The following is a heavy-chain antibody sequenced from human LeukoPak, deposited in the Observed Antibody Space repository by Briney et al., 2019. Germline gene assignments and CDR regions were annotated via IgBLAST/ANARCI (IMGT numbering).Heavy chain of an antibody. CDR3: ARDRERRNFDY. CDR1: GGTFSSYA. J-gene: IGHJ4*02. D-gene: IGHD1-26*01. Sequence: SVKVSCKASGGTFSSYAISWVRQAPGQGLEWMGRIIPILGIANYAQKFQGRVTITADKSTSTAYMELSSLRSEDTAVYYCARDRERRNFDYWGQGTLVTVSS. V-gene: IGHV1-69*04. CDR2: IIPILGIA.